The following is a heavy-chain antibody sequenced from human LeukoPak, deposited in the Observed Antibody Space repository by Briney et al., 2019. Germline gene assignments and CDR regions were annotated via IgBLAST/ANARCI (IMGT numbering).Heavy chain of an antibody. J-gene: IGHJ4*02. D-gene: IGHD6-25*01. CDR2: IYYRGNT. CDR1: GGSITDTTCF. Sequence: PSETLSLTCTVSGGSITDTTCFWGWIRQPPGKGLEWIGSIYYRGNTYYTPSLKSRVTLSVDTSKNQFSLKVISVAAADTAVYYCARRKVAAEIDYWGQGTLVTVSS. CDR3: ARRKVAAEIDY. V-gene: IGHV4-39*01.